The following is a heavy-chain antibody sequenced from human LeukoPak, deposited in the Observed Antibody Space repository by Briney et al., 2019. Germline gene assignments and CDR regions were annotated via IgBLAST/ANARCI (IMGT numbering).Heavy chain of an antibody. CDR3: ARADLCSGGSCYYFDY. Sequence: SETLSLTCAASGGSISSGGYSWSWIRQPPGKGLEWIGYIYHSGSTYYNPSLKSRVTISVDRSKNQFSLKLSSVTAADTAVYYCARADLCSGGSCYYFDYWGQGTLVTVSS. CDR2: IYHSGST. V-gene: IGHV4-30-2*01. D-gene: IGHD2-15*01. CDR1: GGSISSGGYS. J-gene: IGHJ4*02.